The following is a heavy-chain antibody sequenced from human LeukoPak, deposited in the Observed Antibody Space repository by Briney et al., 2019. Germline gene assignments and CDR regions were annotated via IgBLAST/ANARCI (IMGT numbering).Heavy chain of an antibody. CDR1: GFTFSSYA. V-gene: IGHV3-23*01. Sequence: GGSLRLSCAASGFTFSSYAMSWVRQAPGKGLEWVSAVIGSGGSTYYADSVKGRFTISRDNSKNTPYLQMNSLRAEDTAVYYCAKDPGATGNWGQGTLVTVSS. J-gene: IGHJ4*02. CDR3: AKDPGATGN. CDR2: VIGSGGST.